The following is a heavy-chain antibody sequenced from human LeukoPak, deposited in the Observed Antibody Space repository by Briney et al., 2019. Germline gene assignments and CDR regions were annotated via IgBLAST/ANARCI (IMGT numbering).Heavy chain of an antibody. CDR3: AAGGRSYGVFDY. D-gene: IGHD5-18*01. V-gene: IGHV4-59*01. CDR1: GGSISSYY. CDR2: IYYSGST. J-gene: IGHJ4*02. Sequence: PLETLSLTCTVSGGSISSYYWSWIRQPPGKGLEWIGYIYYSGSTNYNPSLKSRVTISVDTSKNQFPLNLSSVTAADTAVYYCAAGGRSYGVFDYWGQGTLVTVSS.